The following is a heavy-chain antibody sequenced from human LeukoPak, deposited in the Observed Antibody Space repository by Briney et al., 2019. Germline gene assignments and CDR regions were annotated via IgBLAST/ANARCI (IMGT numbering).Heavy chain of an antibody. V-gene: IGHV3-23*01. J-gene: IGHJ5*02. CDR3: AKVPYSSSWYRWFDP. Sequence: GGSLRLSCAASGFTFNSYAMSWVRQAPGKGLEWVSAISGSGGSTYYADSVKGRFTISRDNSKNTLYLQMNSLRAEDTAVYYCAKVPYSSSWYRWFDPWGQGTLVTVSS. CDR1: GFTFNSYA. CDR2: ISGSGGST. D-gene: IGHD6-13*01.